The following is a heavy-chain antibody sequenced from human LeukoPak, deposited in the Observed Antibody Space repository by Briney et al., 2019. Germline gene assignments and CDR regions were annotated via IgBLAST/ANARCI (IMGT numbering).Heavy chain of an antibody. D-gene: IGHD3-10*01. J-gene: IGHJ6*03. CDR3: ARAQLYTMVRGVSYYYYMDV. CDR2: IYYSGST. V-gene: IGHV4-39*01. CDR1: GGSISSSSYY. Sequence: SETLSLTCTVSGGSISSSSYYWGWIRQPPGKGLEWIGSIYYSGSTYYNPSLKSRVTISVDTSKNQFSLKLSSVTAADTAVYYCARAQLYTMVRGVSYYYYMDVWGKGTTVTVSS.